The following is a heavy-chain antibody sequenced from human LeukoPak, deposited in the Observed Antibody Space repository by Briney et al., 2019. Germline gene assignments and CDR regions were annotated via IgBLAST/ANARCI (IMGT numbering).Heavy chain of an antibody. CDR3: AREVEDEGDY. J-gene: IGHJ4*02. Sequence: GRSLRLSWAASGFTVSSYEMNWVRQAPGKWLEWVSYISSSGSTIYYADSVKGRFTSYRDNAKNSLYMKMNSLRAEDTAVYYCAREVEDEGDYWGQGTLVTVSS. V-gene: IGHV3-48*03. CDR1: GFTVSSYE. D-gene: IGHD2-15*01. CDR2: ISSSGSTI.